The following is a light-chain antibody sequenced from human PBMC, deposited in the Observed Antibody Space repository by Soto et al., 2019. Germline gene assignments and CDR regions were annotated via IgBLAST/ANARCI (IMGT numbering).Light chain of an antibody. J-gene: IGLJ1*01. CDR3: GSITRSSTSV. V-gene: IGLV2-14*01. CDR1: SSDVGGFEH. Sequence: QSDLSQPASVSLSPRQAITISCTGTSSDVGGFEHVSLYHHQPGKAPKLIIYDVTKRPSGVSNRFSGSKSGNAASLTISGIQAEDEGDYYCGSITRSSTSVFGTGAKVTAL. CDR2: DVT.